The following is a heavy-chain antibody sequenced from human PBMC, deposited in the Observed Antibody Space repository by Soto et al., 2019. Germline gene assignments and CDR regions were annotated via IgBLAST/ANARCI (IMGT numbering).Heavy chain of an antibody. CDR1: VDSISSGYY. CDR3: ARPDSVDYYTY. J-gene: IGHJ4*02. Sequence: PSETLSLTCAFSVDSISSGYYWAWIRQPPGKGLEWIGSIYHSGTTYYNPSLKSRVTISVDTSKNQFSLKLSSVTAADSAVYYCARPDSVDYYTYCGQGTLVTVSS. V-gene: IGHV4-38-2*01. D-gene: IGHD3-3*01. CDR2: IYHSGTT.